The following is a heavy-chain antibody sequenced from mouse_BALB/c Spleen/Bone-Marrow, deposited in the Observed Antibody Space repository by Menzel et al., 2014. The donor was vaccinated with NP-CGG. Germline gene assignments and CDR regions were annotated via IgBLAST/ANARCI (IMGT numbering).Heavy chain of an antibody. Sequence: EVQVVESGGGLVKSGGSLKLSCAASGFSFSNYGMSWLRQTPEKRLEWVATISGDGRYTFYSGSVKGRFAISRDNAKNNLYLQLSGLRSEDTALYYCARHAYYDQTEVSFVCWGQGTLVTVSA. CDR3: ARHAYYDQTEVSFVC. CDR1: GFSFSNYG. J-gene: IGHJ3*01. CDR2: ISGDGRYT. V-gene: IGHV5-9-2*01. D-gene: IGHD2-4*01.